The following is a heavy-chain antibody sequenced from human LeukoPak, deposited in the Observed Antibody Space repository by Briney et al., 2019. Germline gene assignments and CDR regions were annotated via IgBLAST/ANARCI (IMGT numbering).Heavy chain of an antibody. CDR1: GGSFMSHY. J-gene: IGHJ5*02. CDR2: ISSSGST. D-gene: IGHD3-10*01. CDR3: ARDPVGVIPFGFDP. Sequence: SETLSLTCTVSGGSFMSHYWCWIRQPPGKGLEWIGYISSSGSTNYNPSLKSRLTMSVDTSKNQFSLKVRSVTAADTAVYYCARDPVGVIPFGFDPWGQGILVTVSS. V-gene: IGHV4-59*11.